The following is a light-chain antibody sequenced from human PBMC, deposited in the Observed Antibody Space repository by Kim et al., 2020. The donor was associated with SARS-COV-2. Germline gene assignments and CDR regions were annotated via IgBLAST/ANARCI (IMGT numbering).Light chain of an antibody. CDR3: MQATQWPYS. CDR1: QSLVFSGGNTY. Sequence: QPASISCRSSQSLVFSGGNTYLNWFQQRPGQSPRRLLYKVSNRDSGVPDRFSGSGSGTDFTLKISRVEAEDVGVYYCMQATQWPYSFGQGTKLEI. CDR2: KVS. J-gene: IGKJ2*03. V-gene: IGKV2-30*01.